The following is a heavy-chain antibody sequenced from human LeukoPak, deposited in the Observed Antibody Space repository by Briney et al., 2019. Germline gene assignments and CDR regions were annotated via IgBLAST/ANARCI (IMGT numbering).Heavy chain of an antibody. CDR3: ARAAVTNAFDY. CDR2: IYYSGST. J-gene: IGHJ4*02. CDR1: GGSISSYY. D-gene: IGHD4-17*01. V-gene: IGHV4-59*08. Sequence: SETLSLTCTVSGGSISSYYGSWIRQPPGKGLEWIGNIYYSGSTNYNPSLKSLVTISVDTSKNQLSLKLSSVTAADTAVYYCARAAVTNAFDYWGQGTLVTVSS.